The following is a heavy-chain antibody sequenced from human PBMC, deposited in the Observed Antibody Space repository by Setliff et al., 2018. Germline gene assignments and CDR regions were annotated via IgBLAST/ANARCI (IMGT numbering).Heavy chain of an antibody. D-gene: IGHD1-26*01. V-gene: IGHV4-61*02. CDR3: ARERLESSGSPLAFDI. Sequence: SETLSLTCTVSGGSISSGSYYWSWIRQPAGKGLEWIGRIFSSGRTNYNPSLKSRLAISMDTSTNQVSLKLSSVTAADTAAYYCARERLESSGSPLAFDIWGQGTRVTVSS. CDR2: IFSSGRT. CDR1: GGSISSGSYY. J-gene: IGHJ3*02.